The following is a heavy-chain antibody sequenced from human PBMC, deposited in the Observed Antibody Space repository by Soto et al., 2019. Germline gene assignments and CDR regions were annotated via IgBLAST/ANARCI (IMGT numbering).Heavy chain of an antibody. CDR2: INPNSGGT. D-gene: IGHD2-21*01. J-gene: IGHJ5*02. CDR1: GYTFTGYY. Sequence: ASVKVSCEASGYTFTGYYMHWVRQAPGQGLEWMGWINPNSGGTNYAQKFQGRVTMTRDTSISTAYMELSRLRSDDTAVYYCARKVRSNSHTGALWFDPWGQGTLVTVSS. CDR3: ARKVRSNSHTGALWFDP. V-gene: IGHV1-2*02.